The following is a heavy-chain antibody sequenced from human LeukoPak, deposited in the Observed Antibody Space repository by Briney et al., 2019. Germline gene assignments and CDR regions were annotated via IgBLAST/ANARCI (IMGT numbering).Heavy chain of an antibody. CDR3: VRGTSSAWYALDY. D-gene: IGHD6-19*01. Sequence: SETLSLTCTVSGGAISSYYWSWIRQPPGKGLEWFGYIYYSGSTNYNPSLKSRGTVSVDTSNNQFSLSLSYTAVYYCVRGTSSAWYALDYWGQGTLVTVSS. CDR1: GGAISSYY. CDR2: IYYSGST. J-gene: IGHJ4*02. V-gene: IGHV4-59*01.